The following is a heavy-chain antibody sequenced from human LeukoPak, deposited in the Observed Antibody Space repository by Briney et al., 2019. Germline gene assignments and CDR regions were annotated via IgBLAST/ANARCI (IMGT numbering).Heavy chain of an antibody. V-gene: IGHV3-73*01. CDR2: IRSKANNYAT. J-gene: IGHJ4*02. CDR1: GFMFSGSP. Sequence: PGGSLRLSCAASGFMFSGSPMHWVRQASGKGLEWVGHIRSKANNYATIYAASVKGRFTISRDDSKNTAYLQMNSLKTEDTAVYYCGRDSGGGYVPYFFDNWGQGTLVTVSS. D-gene: IGHD5-12*01. CDR3: GRDSGGGYVPYFFDN.